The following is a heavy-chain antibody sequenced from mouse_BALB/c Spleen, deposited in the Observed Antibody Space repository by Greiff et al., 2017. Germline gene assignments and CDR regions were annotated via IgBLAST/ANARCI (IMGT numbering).Heavy chain of an antibody. V-gene: IGHV14-3*02. CDR2: IDPANGNT. J-gene: IGHJ3*01. CDR1: GFNIKDTY. D-gene: IGHD2-4*01. CDR3: ARTIRAWFAY. Sequence: VQLKESGAELVKPGASVKLSCTASGFNIKDTYMHWVKQRPEQGLEWIGRIDPANGNTKYDPKFQGKATITADTSSNPAYLQLSSLTSEDTAVYYCARTIRAWFAYWGQGTLVTVSA.